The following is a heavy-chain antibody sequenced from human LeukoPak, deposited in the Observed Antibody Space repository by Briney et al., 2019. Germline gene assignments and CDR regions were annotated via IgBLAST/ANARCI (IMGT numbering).Heavy chain of an antibody. CDR3: ARREYYGASDY. J-gene: IGHJ4*02. D-gene: IGHD4-17*01. V-gene: IGHV4-59*08. CDR1: GGSISSYY. CDR2: IYYSGST. Sequence: PSETLSLTCTVSGGSISSYYWSWIRQPPGKGLEWIGYIYYSGSTNYNPSLKSRVTISVDTSKNHFSLKLTSVTAADTAVYYCARREYYGASDYWGQGTLVTVSS.